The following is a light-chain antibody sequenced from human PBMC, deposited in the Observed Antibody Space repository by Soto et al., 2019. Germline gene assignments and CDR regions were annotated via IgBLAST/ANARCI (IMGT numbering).Light chain of an antibody. CDR1: SSDVGGYDY. V-gene: IGLV2-14*01. CDR3: SAYTTSNTLF. Sequence: QSDRVAPAYVAGSRGRSVTISCTGTSSDVGGYDYVSWYQQHPGTAPKLILYEVNNRPSGVSNRFSGSKSGNTASLIISGLQTEDEANYYCSAYTTSNTLFCGAGTKVTVL. J-gene: IGLJ1*01. CDR2: EVN.